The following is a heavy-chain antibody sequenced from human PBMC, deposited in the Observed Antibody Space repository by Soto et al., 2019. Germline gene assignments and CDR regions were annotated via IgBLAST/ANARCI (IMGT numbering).Heavy chain of an antibody. CDR3: AKLAAAGYDY. CDR2: ISWNSGSI. J-gene: IGHJ4*02. D-gene: IGHD6-13*01. CDR1: GFTFDDYA. Sequence: GGSLRLSCAASGFTFDDYAMHWVRQAPGKGLEWVSGISWNSGSIGYADSVKGRFTISRDNAKNSLYLQMNSLRAEDTALYYCAKLAAAGYDYWGQGTLVTVSS. V-gene: IGHV3-9*01.